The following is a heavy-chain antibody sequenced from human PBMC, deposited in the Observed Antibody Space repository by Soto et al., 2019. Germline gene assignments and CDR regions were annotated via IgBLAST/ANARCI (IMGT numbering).Heavy chain of an antibody. CDR3: ARAYGGYPDY. D-gene: IGHD5-12*01. J-gene: IGHJ4*02. CDR2: IYYSGST. CDR1: GGSISSYY. Sequence: SETLSLTCTVSGGSISSYYWSWIRQPPGKGLEWIGYIYYSGSTNYNPSLKSRVTISVDTSKNQFSLKLSSVTAADTAVYYCARAYGGYPDYWGQGALVTVSS. V-gene: IGHV4-59*01.